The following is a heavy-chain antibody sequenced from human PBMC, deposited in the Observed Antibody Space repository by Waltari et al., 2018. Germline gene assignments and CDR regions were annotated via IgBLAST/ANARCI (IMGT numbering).Heavy chain of an antibody. CDR1: GDSMINNNW. Sequence: QVQLHESGPGLVKPSGTLSLTCAVFGDSMINNNWWRWVRQPPGKGLGWIGQIHGSGKTNYTPSLESRVSVSIDSSNHQFALRVTFPTAADTAVYYCARDRGRGLYFDSWGQGILVTVSP. J-gene: IGHJ4*02. CDR3: ARDRGRGLYFDS. D-gene: IGHD2-15*01. V-gene: IGHV4-4*02. CDR2: IHGSGKT.